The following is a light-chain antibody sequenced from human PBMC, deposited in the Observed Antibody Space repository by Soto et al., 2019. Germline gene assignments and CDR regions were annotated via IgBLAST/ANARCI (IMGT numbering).Light chain of an antibody. J-gene: IGKJ2*01. CDR2: EAS. CDR1: QDISNS. Sequence: DIPMTQSPSSLSTSVGERVTITCQASQDISNSLNWYQQKLGKAPNLLIYEASKLQTGVPSRFSGGGSGTHFTFTISNLQPEDIATYYCQHYDNLPRYTFGLGTKLEIK. CDR3: QHYDNLPRYT. V-gene: IGKV1-33*01.